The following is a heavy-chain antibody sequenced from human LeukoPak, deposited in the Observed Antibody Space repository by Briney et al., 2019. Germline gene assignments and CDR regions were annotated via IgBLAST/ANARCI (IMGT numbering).Heavy chain of an antibody. CDR2: IEASGGAT. CDR1: GFTFIGYA. CDR3: AKGSGSGWYGWFAA. Sequence: PGGSLRLSCAASGFTFIGYAMYWVRQAPGGGLGWVSTIEASGGATSYADSVTGRFTISRDNSKNTFYLQKNRLRAEDTALYYCAKGSGSGWYGWFAAWGQGTLVTVSS. J-gene: IGHJ5*02. D-gene: IGHD6-19*01. V-gene: IGHV3-23*01.